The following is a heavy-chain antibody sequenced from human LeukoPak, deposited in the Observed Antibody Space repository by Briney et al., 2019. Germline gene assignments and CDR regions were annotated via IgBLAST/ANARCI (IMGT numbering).Heavy chain of an antibody. D-gene: IGHD2/OR15-2a*01. Sequence: SETLSLTRTVSGGYTGSHYWSWIRLPAGNGLGWIGRISLSGTTHNNPSLWSRGTISVDTSKTYFSLRLSSVTAADTAVYYCARDFYASGFYFWFDPWGQGMLVTVSS. V-gene: IGHV4-4*07. J-gene: IGHJ5*02. CDR2: ISLSGTT. CDR1: GGYTGSHY. CDR3: ARDFYASGFYFWFDP.